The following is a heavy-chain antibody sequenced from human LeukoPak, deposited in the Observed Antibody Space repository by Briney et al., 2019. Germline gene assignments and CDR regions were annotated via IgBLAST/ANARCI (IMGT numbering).Heavy chain of an antibody. CDR2: INHSGST. J-gene: IGHJ6*03. V-gene: IGHV4-34*01. CDR1: GGSFSGYY. Sequence: SETLSLTCAVYGGSFSGYYWSWIRQPPGKGLEWIGEINHSGSTNYNPSLKSRVTISVDTSKNQFSLKLSSVTAADMAVYYCARECVVVPAARGFYYYYYYMDVWGEGTTVTVSS. CDR3: ARECVVVPAARGFYYYYYYMDV. D-gene: IGHD2-2*01.